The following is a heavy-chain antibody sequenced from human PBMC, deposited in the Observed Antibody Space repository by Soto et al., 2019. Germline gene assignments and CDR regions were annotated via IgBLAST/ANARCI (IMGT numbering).Heavy chain of an antibody. J-gene: IGHJ6*02. CDR3: ARGHLTMVRGVLKYYYYYYGMDV. CDR1: GGSFSGYY. D-gene: IGHD3-10*01. Sequence: PSETLSLTCAVYGGSFSGYYWSWIRQPPGKGLEWIGEINHSGSTNYNPSLKSRVTISVDTSKNQFSLKLSSVTAADTAVYYCARGHLTMVRGVLKYYYYYYGMDVWGQGTTVTVSS. CDR2: INHSGST. V-gene: IGHV4-34*01.